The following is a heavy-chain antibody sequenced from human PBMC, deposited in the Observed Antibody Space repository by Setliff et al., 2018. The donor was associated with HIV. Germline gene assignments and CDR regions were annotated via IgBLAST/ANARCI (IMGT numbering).Heavy chain of an antibody. CDR2: IYYRGGT. Sequence: PSETLSLTCTVSGGSIISGDHYWSWIRQPPGKGLEWIDYIYYRGGTYYNPSLKSRVTISVDTSNNQFSVKLTSVTPADTALYYCARGGASSKYFDSWGQGTLVTVSS. J-gene: IGHJ4*02. V-gene: IGHV4-30-4*02. CDR1: GGSIISGDHY. CDR3: ARGGASSKYFDS. D-gene: IGHD2-15*01.